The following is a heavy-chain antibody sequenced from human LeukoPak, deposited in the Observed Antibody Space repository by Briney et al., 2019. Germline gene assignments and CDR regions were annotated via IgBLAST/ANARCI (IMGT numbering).Heavy chain of an antibody. CDR2: IYYSGST. CDR1: GGSISSYY. V-gene: IGHV4-59*01. J-gene: IGHJ3*02. D-gene: IGHD2-15*01. Sequence: SETLSLTCTVSGGSISSYYWSWIRQPPGKGLEWIGYIYYSGSTTYNTSLKSRVTISVATSKNQSSLKLSSVTAADTAVYYCARNGAYCSGGSCAHDTFDMWGQGTMVTVSS. CDR3: ARNGAYCSGGSCAHDTFDM.